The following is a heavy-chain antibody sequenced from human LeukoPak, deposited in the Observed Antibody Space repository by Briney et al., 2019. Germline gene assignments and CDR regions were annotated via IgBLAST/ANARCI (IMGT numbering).Heavy chain of an antibody. CDR1: GGSISSYY. CDR2: IYYSGST. V-gene: IGHV4-59*01. J-gene: IGHJ3*02. CDR3: SSSEENYGSTGGFDI. Sequence: SETLSLTCTVSGGSISSYYWSWIRQPPGKGLEWIGYIYYSGSTNYNPSLKSRITISVAMSKNQFSLKLSSVTATASAVYYCSSSEENYGSTGGFDIWGQGQIIMVS. D-gene: IGHD2-8*02.